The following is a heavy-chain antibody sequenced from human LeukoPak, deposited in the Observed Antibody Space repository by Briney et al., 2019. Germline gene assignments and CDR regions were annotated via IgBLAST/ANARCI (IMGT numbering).Heavy chain of an antibody. J-gene: IGHJ4*02. D-gene: IGHD4-4*01. CDR1: GGSISSGGYY. CDR2: IYYSGST. V-gene: IGHV4-31*03. Sequence: TLSLTCTVSGGSISSGGYYWSWIRQHPGKGLEWIGYIYYSGSTYYNPSLKSRVTISVDTSKNQFSLKLSSVTAADTAVYYCARDVTHGYFDYWGQGTLVTVSS. CDR3: ARDVTHGYFDY.